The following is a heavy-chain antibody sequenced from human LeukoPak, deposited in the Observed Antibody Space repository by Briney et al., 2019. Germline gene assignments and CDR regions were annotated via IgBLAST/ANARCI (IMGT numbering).Heavy chain of an antibody. D-gene: IGHD3-16*02. CDR3: ARVPTTSSDYVWGSYRC. CDR1: GFTFSSYS. J-gene: IGHJ4*02. Sequence: GGSLRLSCAASGFTFSSYSMNWVRQAPGKGLEWVSFISSSSSTIHYADSVKGRFTISRDNAKNSLYLQMSSLRAEDTAVYYCARVPTTSSDYVWGSYRCWGQGTLVTVSS. V-gene: IGHV3-48*04. CDR2: ISSSSSTI.